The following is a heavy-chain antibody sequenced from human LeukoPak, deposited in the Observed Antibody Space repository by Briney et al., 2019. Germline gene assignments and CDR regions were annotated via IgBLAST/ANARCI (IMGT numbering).Heavy chain of an antibody. CDR1: GFTFSSYS. D-gene: IGHD2-2*02. J-gene: IGHJ4*02. CDR3: ARAQGVPAAILID. Sequence: GGSLRLSCAASGFTFSSYSMNWVRQAPGKGLEWVSSISSSSSYIYYADSVKGRFTISRDNAKNSLYLQMNSLRAEDTAVYYRARAQGVPAAILIDWGQGTLVTVSS. CDR2: ISSSSSYI. V-gene: IGHV3-21*01.